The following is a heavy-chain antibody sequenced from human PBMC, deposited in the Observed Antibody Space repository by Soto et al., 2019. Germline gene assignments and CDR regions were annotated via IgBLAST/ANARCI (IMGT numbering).Heavy chain of an antibody. CDR2: IKTDGSSP. Sequence: HPGGSLRLSCVASGFTFNNFWMHWVRQAPGKGLVWVSRIKTDGSSPNYADSVEGRFTISSDNAKNTLYLQMNSLRAEDTAVYYCARDRIAGSGSCDNWGQGTLVTVSS. CDR3: ARDRIAGSGSCDN. J-gene: IGHJ4*02. D-gene: IGHD3-10*01. V-gene: IGHV3-74*01. CDR1: GFTFNNFW.